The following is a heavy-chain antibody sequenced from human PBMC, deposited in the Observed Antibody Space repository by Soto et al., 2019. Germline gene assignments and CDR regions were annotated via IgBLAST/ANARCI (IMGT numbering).Heavy chain of an antibody. D-gene: IGHD3-16*01. Sequence: QVQLVQSGAEVKEPGASVKVSCKASGYTFTDYGINWVRQAPGQGLEWMGWISAYTGNTNYAQKFQVRDTMTTDTSTSTAYMELRSLRSDDTAVYYCARVPSRGNNWFDPWGQGTLVTVSS. CDR3: ARVPSRGNNWFDP. J-gene: IGHJ5*02. CDR1: GYTFTDYG. CDR2: ISAYTGNT. V-gene: IGHV1-18*01.